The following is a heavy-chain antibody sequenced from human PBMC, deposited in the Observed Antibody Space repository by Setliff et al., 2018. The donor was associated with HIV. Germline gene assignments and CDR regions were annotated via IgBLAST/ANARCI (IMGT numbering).Heavy chain of an antibody. J-gene: IGHJ4*02. CDR3: VRGTLDF. V-gene: IGHV3-48*03. Sequence: PGGSLRLSCAASGLIFSSYEMNWVRQAPGKGLEWISFIGGHGSIIHYADSVKGRFTISRDNAKNSVYLQMNSLRAEDTAVYYCVRGTLDFWGQGNLVTVSS. CDR1: GLIFSSYE. CDR2: IGGHGSII.